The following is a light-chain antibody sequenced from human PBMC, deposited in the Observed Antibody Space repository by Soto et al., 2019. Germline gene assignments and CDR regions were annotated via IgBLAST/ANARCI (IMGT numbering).Light chain of an antibody. CDR2: WAS. CDR3: QEYDGAPIT. Sequence: IVLYSSNNKNYLAWYQQKPGQPPKLLIYWASTRESGVADRFSGSGSGTDFTIIRARLEPDDVAVYYCQEYDGAPITFGQGTRLEIK. V-gene: IGKV4-1*01. J-gene: IGKJ5*01. CDR1: IVLYSSNNKNY.